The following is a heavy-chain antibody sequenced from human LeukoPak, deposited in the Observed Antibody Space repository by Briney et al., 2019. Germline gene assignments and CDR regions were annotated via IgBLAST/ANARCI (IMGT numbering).Heavy chain of an antibody. D-gene: IGHD1-14*01. CDR3: VRLLDRNYEGGAFDP. Sequence: SETLSLTCTVSGGSISSSSNNWGWIRQPPGKGLEWIGSMYYSGSTYYNPSLKSRVTISVDTSKNQFSLKLSSVTAADTAVYYCVRLLDRNYEGGAFDPWGRGTLVTVSS. CDR2: MYYSGST. J-gene: IGHJ5*02. V-gene: IGHV4-39*01. CDR1: GGSISSSSNN.